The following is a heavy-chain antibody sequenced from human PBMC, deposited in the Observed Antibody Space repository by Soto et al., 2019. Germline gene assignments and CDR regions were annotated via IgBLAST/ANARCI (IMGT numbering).Heavy chain of an antibody. CDR2: IKSKTDGGTT. CDR1: GFTVSNAW. J-gene: IGHJ2*01. Sequence: GGSLRLACAASGFTVSNAWMSWVRQAPGKWLEWVGRIKSKTDGGTTDYAAPVKGRFTISRDDSKNTLYLQRSSLKTEDTAVYYCTTGTRGIQLWFAWYFDLWGRGTLVTVSS. D-gene: IGHD5-18*01. V-gene: IGHV3-15*01. CDR3: TTGTRGIQLWFAWYFDL.